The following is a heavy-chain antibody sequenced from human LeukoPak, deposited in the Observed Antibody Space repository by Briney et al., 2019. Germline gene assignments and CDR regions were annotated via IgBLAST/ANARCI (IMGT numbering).Heavy chain of an antibody. J-gene: IGHJ5*02. Sequence: ASVKVSCKASGYTFTSYGISWVRQAPGQGLEWMGWISPSNGNTLYAESLQDRLTLTTDTSTTTAYMELRSLRSDDTAVYSCARGDDFASWGQGTRVIVSS. V-gene: IGHV1-18*01. CDR3: ARGDDFAS. D-gene: IGHD2-21*02. CDR2: ISPSNGNT. CDR1: GYTFTSYG.